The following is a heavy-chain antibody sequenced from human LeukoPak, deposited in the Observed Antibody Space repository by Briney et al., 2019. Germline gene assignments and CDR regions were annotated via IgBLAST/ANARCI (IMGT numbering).Heavy chain of an antibody. D-gene: IGHD2-2*01. J-gene: IGHJ4*02. Sequence: GGSLRLSCVASGFTFSTYAMGWVRQVPGKGLEWVSSISSSSSYIFYADSVKGRFTISRDNAKNSLYLQMNSLRAEDTAVYYCARDWYHAIDYWGQGTLVTVSS. CDR2: ISSSSSYI. V-gene: IGHV3-21*01. CDR3: ARDWYHAIDY. CDR1: GFTFSTYA.